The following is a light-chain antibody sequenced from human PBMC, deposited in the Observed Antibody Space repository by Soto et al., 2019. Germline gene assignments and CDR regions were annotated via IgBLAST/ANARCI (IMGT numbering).Light chain of an antibody. V-gene: IGKV3D-15*01. Sequence: EIVMTQSPATRSLSPGERATLSCRASQSVSSDLAWYQQKPGQAPRLLIFGASTRATGIPARFSGSGSGTEFTLTIGSLQSEDFAVYYCQQYNNWPLTFGGGTKVEIK. J-gene: IGKJ4*01. CDR3: QQYNNWPLT. CDR1: QSVSSD. CDR2: GAS.